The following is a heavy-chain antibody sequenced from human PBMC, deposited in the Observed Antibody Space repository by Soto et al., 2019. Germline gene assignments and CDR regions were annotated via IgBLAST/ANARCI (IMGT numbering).Heavy chain of an antibody. CDR1: SLTFSDSD. J-gene: IGHJ4*02. CDR3: ARARYSSKTEFES. Sequence: KLSRAASSLTFSDSDMTWIRPAPGKGLEWVSYISSSAGTISYADSVKGRFTISRDNAKNSLYLQMNSLRAEDTAVYYCARARYSSKTEFESWVKGTLVTLTS. CDR2: ISSSAGTI. V-gene: IGHV3-11*01. D-gene: IGHD6-13*01.